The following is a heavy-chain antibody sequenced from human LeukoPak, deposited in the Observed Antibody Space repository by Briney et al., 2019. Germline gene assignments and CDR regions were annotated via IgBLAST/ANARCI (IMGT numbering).Heavy chain of an antibody. J-gene: IGHJ6*02. CDR1: AYPFTRYD. V-gene: IGHV1-8*01. CDR3: ATRRVTLYPGGMDV. D-gene: IGHD1-14*01. CDR2: MNPNSGNT. Sequence: ASVNLSCNASAYPFTRYDINWVRQASGQGLELMRWMNPNSGNTGYAQKFQGRVTMTRYTSISTAYMELSSLRSEDTAVYYCATRRVTLYPGGMDVWGQGTTVTVSS.